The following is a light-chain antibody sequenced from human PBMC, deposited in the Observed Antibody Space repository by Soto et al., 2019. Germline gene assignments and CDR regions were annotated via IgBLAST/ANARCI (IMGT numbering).Light chain of an antibody. CDR2: KAS. J-gene: IGKJ1*01. Sequence: DIPMTQSPSTLSGSKGDRVTITCRASQTISSWLAWYQQKPGKAPKLLIYKASTLKSGVPSRFSGSGSGTEFTLTISSLQPDDFATYYCQHYNSYSEAFGQGIKVAIK. CDR1: QTISSW. CDR3: QHYNSYSEA. V-gene: IGKV1-5*03.